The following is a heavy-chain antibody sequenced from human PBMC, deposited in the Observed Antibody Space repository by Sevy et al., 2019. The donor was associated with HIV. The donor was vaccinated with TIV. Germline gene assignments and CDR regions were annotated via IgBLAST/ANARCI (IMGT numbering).Heavy chain of an antibody. CDR1: GYTLTELS. V-gene: IGHV1-24*01. Sequence: ASVKVSCKVSGYTLTELSMHWVRQAPGKGLEGMGGFDPEDGETSYAQKFQGRVTMTEDTSTDPAYMELSGLRSEDTAGYYCATGLPLSAFDVWGQGTMVTVSS. D-gene: IGHD3-16*01. CDR3: ATGLPLSAFDV. J-gene: IGHJ3*01. CDR2: FDPEDGET.